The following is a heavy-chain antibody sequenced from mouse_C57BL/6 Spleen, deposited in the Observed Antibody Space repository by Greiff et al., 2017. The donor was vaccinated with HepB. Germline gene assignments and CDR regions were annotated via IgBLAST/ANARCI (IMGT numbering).Heavy chain of an antibody. D-gene: IGHD1-1*01. CDR1: GYTFTSYW. CDR3: ARSGITTVVASYWYFDV. V-gene: IGHV1-59*01. J-gene: IGHJ1*03. CDR2: IDPSDSYT. Sequence: QVQLQQPGAELVRPGTSVKLSCKASGYTFTSYWMHWVKQRPGQGLEWIGVIDPSDSYTNYNQKFKGKATLTVDTSSSTAYMQLSSLTSEDSAVYYCARSGITTVVASYWYFDVWGTGTTVTVSS.